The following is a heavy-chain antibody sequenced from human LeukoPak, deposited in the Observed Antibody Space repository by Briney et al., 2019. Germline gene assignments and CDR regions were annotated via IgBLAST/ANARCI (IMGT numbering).Heavy chain of an antibody. V-gene: IGHV1-8*01. J-gene: IGHJ3*02. Sequence: ASVKVSCKASGYTFSKYDVHWVRQASGRGLEWMGWISPATDNTGYAQEFQGRVTISKTSFITTSYMELTSLTSEDSAVYYCARYVGNCDGGNCYYDSFDIWGQGTMV. CDR2: ISPATDNT. D-gene: IGHD2-15*01. CDR3: ARYVGNCDGGNCYYDSFDI. CDR1: GYTFSKYD.